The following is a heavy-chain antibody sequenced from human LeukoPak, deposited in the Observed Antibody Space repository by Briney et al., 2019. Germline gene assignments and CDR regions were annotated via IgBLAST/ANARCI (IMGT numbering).Heavy chain of an antibody. V-gene: IGHV1-69-2*01. Sequence: ASVKVSCKASGYTFTSYDINWVQQAPGKGLEWMGLVDPEDGETIYAEKFQGRVTITADTSTDTAYMELSSLRSEDTAVYYCATGSGSYHDYWGQGTLVTVSS. CDR1: GYTFTSYD. D-gene: IGHD1-26*01. J-gene: IGHJ4*02. CDR2: VDPEDGET. CDR3: ATGSGSYHDY.